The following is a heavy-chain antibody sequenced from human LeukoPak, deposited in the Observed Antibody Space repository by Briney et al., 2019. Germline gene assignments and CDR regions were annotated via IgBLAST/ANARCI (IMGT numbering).Heavy chain of an antibody. J-gene: IGHJ6*02. Sequence: ASVKVSCKVSGYTLTELCMYWVRQAPGKGLEWMRGLDPEDGETIYAQRFQGRVTMTEDTSTDTAYMELSSLRSEDTAVYYCARGEGYGGIYGMDVWGQGTTVTVSS. V-gene: IGHV1-24*01. D-gene: IGHD4-23*01. CDR1: GYTLTELC. CDR3: ARGEGYGGIYGMDV. CDR2: LDPEDGET.